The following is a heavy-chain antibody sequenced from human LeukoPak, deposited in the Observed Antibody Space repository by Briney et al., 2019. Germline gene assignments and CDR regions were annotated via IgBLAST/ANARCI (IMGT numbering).Heavy chain of an antibody. V-gene: IGHV3-21*01. CDR3: ARDGDGYNLDY. J-gene: IGHJ4*02. D-gene: IGHD5-24*01. CDR1: GFTFRTSS. CDR2: ITSSGNYI. Sequence: GGSLRLSCAAAGFTFRTSSMSWVRQAPGMGLEWVSSITSSGNYIYYADSVKGRFTISRDNAKNSLYLQMNSLRAEDTAVYYCARDGDGYNLDYWGQGILVTVSS.